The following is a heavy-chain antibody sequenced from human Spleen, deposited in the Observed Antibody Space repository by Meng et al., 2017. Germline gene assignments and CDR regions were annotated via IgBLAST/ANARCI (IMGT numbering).Heavy chain of an antibody. CDR1: GYSSSSSNW. CDR2: IYYSGSI. D-gene: IGHD6-25*01. J-gene: IGHJ4*02. CDR3: ARDEDISAAGKLFGDY. Sequence: QLMEPRPGVAKPSQTLSPTGAVSGYSSSSSNWWGWIRQPPGKGLEWIGYIYYSGSIYYNPSLKSRVTMSVDTSKNQFSLKLSSVTAVDTAMYYCARDEDISAAGKLFGDYWGQGTLVTVSS. V-gene: IGHV4-28*02.